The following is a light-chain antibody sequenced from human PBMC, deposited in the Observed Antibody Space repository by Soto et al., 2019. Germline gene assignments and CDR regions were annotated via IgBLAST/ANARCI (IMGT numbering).Light chain of an antibody. CDR3: SSYTNINTRACV. CDR1: SGDIGSYNR. Sequence: QSALTQPPSVCGSPGQSITISCTGTSGDIGSYNRVSWYQQHPGKAPKLIIYEVTDRPSGVSNRFSGSKSGNTASLTISGLQAEDEAEYYSSSYTNINTRACVFGTGTKVTVL. CDR2: EVT. V-gene: IGLV2-14*01. J-gene: IGLJ1*01.